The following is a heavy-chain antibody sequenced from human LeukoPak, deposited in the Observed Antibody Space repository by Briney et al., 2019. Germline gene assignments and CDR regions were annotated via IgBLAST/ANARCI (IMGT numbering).Heavy chain of an antibody. CDR3: ARAGRPLGVGYDPIDYYGMDV. CDR2: ISSSSSYT. J-gene: IGHJ6*02. Sequence: GGSLRLSCAASGFTFSSYSMNWVRQAPGKGLEWVSSISSSSSYTYYGDSVKGRFTISRDNAKSSLYLQMNSLRAEDTAVYYCARAGRPLGVGYDPIDYYGMDVWGQGTTVTVSS. V-gene: IGHV3-21*01. D-gene: IGHD5-12*01. CDR1: GFTFSSYS.